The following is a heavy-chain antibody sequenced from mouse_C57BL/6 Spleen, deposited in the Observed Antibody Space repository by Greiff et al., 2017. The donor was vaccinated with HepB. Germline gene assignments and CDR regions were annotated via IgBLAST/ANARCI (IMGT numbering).Heavy chain of an antibody. V-gene: IGHV1-50*01. J-gene: IGHJ4*01. CDR1: GYTFTSYW. Sequence: VQLQQPGAELVKPGASVKLSCKASGYTFTSYWMQWVKQRPGQGLEWIGEIDPSDSYTNYNQKFKGKATLTVDTSSSTAYMQLSSLTSEDSAVYYCARSDDGYYLYYAMDYWGQGTSVTVSS. D-gene: IGHD2-3*01. CDR3: ARSDDGYYLYYAMDY. CDR2: IDPSDSYT.